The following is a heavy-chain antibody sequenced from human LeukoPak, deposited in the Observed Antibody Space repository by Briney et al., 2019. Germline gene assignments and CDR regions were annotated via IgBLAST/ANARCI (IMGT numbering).Heavy chain of an antibody. J-gene: IGHJ4*02. D-gene: IGHD1-26*01. CDR2: IYHTGTT. Sequence: SETLSLTCTVSDYPISSVYYWGWIRQPPGKGLEWIGSIYHTGTTYYNPSLKSRVTISVDTSKNQFSLKLTSVTAADTAVYYCARGLVGATQSDYWGQGTLVTVSS. V-gene: IGHV4-38-2*02. CDR3: ARGLVGATQSDY. CDR1: DYPISSVYY.